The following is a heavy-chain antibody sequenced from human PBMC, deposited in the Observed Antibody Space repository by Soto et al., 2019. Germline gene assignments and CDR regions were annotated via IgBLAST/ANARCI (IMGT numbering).Heavy chain of an antibody. CDR1: GYSFTSYW. D-gene: IGHD3-9*01. Sequence: GESLKISCKGSGYSFTSYWIGWVRQMPGKGLEWMGIIYPGDPDTRYSPSFQGQVTISADKSISTAYLQWSSLKASDTAMYYCARESTYYDILTGYYSGYYFDYWGQGTLVTVSS. CDR2: IYPGDPDT. CDR3: ARESTYYDILTGYYSGYYFDY. V-gene: IGHV5-51*01. J-gene: IGHJ4*02.